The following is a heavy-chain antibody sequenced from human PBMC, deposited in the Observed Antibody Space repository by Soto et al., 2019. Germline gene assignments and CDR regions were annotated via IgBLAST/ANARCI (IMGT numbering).Heavy chain of an antibody. V-gene: IGHV3-30-3*01. J-gene: IGHJ4*02. CDR1: GFTFSSYA. Sequence: VQLVESGGGVVQPGRSLRLSCAASGFTFSSYAMNWVRQAPGKGLEWVAVISYDGSNKYYADSVKGRFTISRDNSKNTVYLQMSSLKTEDTAVYFCANQIRYFDWFFPFDYWGQGTLVTVSS. CDR2: ISYDGSNK. CDR3: ANQIRYFDWFFPFDY. D-gene: IGHD3-9*01.